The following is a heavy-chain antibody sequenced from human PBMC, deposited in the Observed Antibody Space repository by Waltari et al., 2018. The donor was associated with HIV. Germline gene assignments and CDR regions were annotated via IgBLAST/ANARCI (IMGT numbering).Heavy chain of an antibody. V-gene: IGHV5-51*01. Sequence: EVHLVQSGAEVKKPGETLKISCKASGDSFSTSWLGWVRQMPGKGLEYMGIIYPGNSDTKYSPTFQGQVTLSVDTSIATAYLQWGSLRTSDSAMYYCASASIFMMSSGGFASWGQGTLVTVSS. CDR1: GDSFSTSW. D-gene: IGHD3-16*01. J-gene: IGHJ4*02. CDR3: ASASIFMMSSGGFAS. CDR2: IYPGNSDT.